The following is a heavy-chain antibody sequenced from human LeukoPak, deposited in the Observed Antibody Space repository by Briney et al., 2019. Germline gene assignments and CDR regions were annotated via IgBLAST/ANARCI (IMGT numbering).Heavy chain of an antibody. V-gene: IGHV4-30-2*01. CDR1: GGSISSGGYY. J-gene: IGHJ4*02. CDR2: IYHSGST. CDR3: ARSSSDFWSGSASLLDY. Sequence: SETLSLTCTVSGGSISSGGYYWSWIRQPPGKGLEWIGYIYHSGSTYYNPSLKSRVTISVDRSKNQFSLKLSSVTAADTAVYYCARSSSDFWSGSASLLDYWGQGTLVTVSS. D-gene: IGHD3-3*01.